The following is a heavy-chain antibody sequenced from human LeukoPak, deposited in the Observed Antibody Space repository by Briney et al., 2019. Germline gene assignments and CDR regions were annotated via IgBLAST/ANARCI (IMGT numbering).Heavy chain of an antibody. CDR3: ARHAYYDILTGDLDY. CDR1: GYSFTSYW. J-gene: IGHJ4*02. D-gene: IGHD3-9*01. V-gene: IGHV5-51*01. Sequence: GESLKISCKGSGYSFTSYWIGWVRQMPGKGLEWMGIIYPGDSDTRYSPPFQGQVTISADKSISTAYLQWSSLKASDTAMYYCARHAYYDILTGDLDYWGQGTLVTVSS. CDR2: IYPGDSDT.